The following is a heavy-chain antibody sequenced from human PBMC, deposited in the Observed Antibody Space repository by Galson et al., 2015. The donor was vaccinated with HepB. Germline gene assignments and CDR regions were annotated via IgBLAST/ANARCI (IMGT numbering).Heavy chain of an antibody. CDR3: ARDMFQGVTRYYFDS. V-gene: IGHV6-1*01. CDR1: GDSVSSNSAA. CDR2: TYYRFKWFS. Sequence: CAISGDSVSSNSAAWTWIRQSPSRGLEWLGRTYYRFKWFSDYAESVRSRIAINPDTSKNQFSLQLNSVTPEDTAVYYCARDMFQGVTRYYFDSWGQGTRVTVSS. D-gene: IGHD3-10*01. J-gene: IGHJ4*02.